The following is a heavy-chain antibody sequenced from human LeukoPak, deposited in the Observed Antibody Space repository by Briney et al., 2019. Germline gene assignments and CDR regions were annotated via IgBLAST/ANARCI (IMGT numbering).Heavy chain of an antibody. CDR1: GVSISSSEW. CDR2: IHRDGRT. J-gene: IGHJ4*02. V-gene: IGHV4-4*02. Sequence: SGTLSLTCAVSGVSISSSEWWIWVRQPPGQGLEWIGEIHRDGRTRYNPSLKSRVTMSMDYTKNQFSLSVTSVTAADTAIYYCGKTDIYFNPIDYWGPGSLVTVSS. D-gene: IGHD3-9*01. CDR3: GKTDIYFNPIDY.